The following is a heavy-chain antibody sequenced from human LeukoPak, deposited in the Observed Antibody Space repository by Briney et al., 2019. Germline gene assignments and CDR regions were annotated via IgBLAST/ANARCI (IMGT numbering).Heavy chain of an antibody. CDR3: ARGPLRGYVWGSYHRTPFDY. CDR2: INHSGST. V-gene: IGHV4-34*01. Sequence: PSETLSLTCAVYGGSFSGYYWSWIRQPPGKGLEWIGEINHSGSTNYNPSLKSRVTISVDTSKNQFSLKLSSVTAADTAVYYCARGPLRGYVWGSYHRTPFDYWGQGTLVTVSS. D-gene: IGHD3-16*02. J-gene: IGHJ4*02. CDR1: GGSFSGYY.